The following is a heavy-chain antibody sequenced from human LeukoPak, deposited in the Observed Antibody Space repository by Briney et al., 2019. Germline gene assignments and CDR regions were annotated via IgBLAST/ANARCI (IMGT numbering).Heavy chain of an antibody. J-gene: IGHJ6*02. D-gene: IGHD1-1*01. CDR3: ARGRIMLQLRGYYYGMDV. Sequence: SETLSLTCAVYGGSFSGYYWGWIRQPPGKGLEWIGEINHSGSTNYNPSPKSRVTISVDTSKNQFSLKLSSVTAADTAVYYCARGRIMLQLRGYYYGMDVWGQGTTVTVSS. V-gene: IGHV4-34*01. CDR1: GGSFSGYY. CDR2: INHSGST.